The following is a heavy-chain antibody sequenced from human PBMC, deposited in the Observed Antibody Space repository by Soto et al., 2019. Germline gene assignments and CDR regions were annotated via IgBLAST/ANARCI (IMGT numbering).Heavy chain of an antibody. CDR2: IYYSGST. Sequence: SETLSLTCTVSGGSISSSSYYWGWIRQPPGKGLEWIGSIYYSGSTYYNPSLKSRVTISVDTSKNQFSLKLSSVTAADTAVYYCARREVVVVPAAIGGAYAFDIWGQGTMVTVSS. CDR1: GGSISSSSYY. D-gene: IGHD2-2*01. J-gene: IGHJ3*02. CDR3: ARREVVVVPAAIGGAYAFDI. V-gene: IGHV4-39*01.